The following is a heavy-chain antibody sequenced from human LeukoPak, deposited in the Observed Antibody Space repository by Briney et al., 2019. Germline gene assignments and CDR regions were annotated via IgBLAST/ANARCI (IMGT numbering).Heavy chain of an antibody. CDR3: AVTMIRGVSGMDV. D-gene: IGHD3-10*01. J-gene: IGHJ6*02. CDR2: IYASGTT. V-gene: IGHV4-4*07. Sequence: TASETLSLTCTVSGGSISNYYWSWIRQPAGKGLEWIGRIYASGTTNYNPSLKSRVTMSVDTSKNQFSLKLTSVTAADTAVYYCAVTMIRGVSGMDVWGQGTTVTVSS. CDR1: GGSISNYY.